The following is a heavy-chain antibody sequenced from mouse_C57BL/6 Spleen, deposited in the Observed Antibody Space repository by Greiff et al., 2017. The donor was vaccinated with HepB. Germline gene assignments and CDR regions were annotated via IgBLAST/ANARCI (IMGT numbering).Heavy chain of an antibody. D-gene: IGHD2-1*01. CDR2: INPNHGGT. CDR1: GYTFTDYN. Sequence: EVQLQQSGPELVKPGASVKIPCKASGYTFTDYNMDWVKQSHGKSLEWIGDINPNHGGTIYNQKFKGKATLTVDKSYSTAYMELRSLTSEDTAVYYCARRYYGYFDVWGTGTTVTVSS. CDR3: ARRYYGYFDV. V-gene: IGHV1-18*01. J-gene: IGHJ1*03.